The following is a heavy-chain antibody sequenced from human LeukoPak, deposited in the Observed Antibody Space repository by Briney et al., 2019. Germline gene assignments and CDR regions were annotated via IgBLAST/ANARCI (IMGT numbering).Heavy chain of an antibody. V-gene: IGHV4-59*01. CDR2: IYSSGST. D-gene: IGHD3-10*01. CDR3: ASADPNASGYFYRFNWFDP. CDR1: GGSMSSYY. J-gene: IGHJ5*02. Sequence: SETLSLTCTVSGGSMSSYYWNWVRQPPGKGLEWIGNIYSSGSTDYNPSLKSRATISLDTSKFQFSLRLNSVTAADTAVYYCASADPNASGYFYRFNWFDPWGQGTLVTVSS.